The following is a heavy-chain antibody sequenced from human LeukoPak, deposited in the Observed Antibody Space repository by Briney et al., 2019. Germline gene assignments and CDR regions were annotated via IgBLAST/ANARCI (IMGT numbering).Heavy chain of an antibody. Sequence: SVKVSCKASGGTFSRYAISWVRQAPGQGLEWMGGIIPIFGTANYAQKFQGRVTITADESTSTAYMELSSLRSEDTAVYYCARGPKYDYVWGSGFDYWGQGTLVTVSS. CDR3: ARGPKYDYVWGSGFDY. CDR2: IIPIFGTA. D-gene: IGHD3-16*01. CDR1: GGTFSRYA. J-gene: IGHJ4*02. V-gene: IGHV1-69*13.